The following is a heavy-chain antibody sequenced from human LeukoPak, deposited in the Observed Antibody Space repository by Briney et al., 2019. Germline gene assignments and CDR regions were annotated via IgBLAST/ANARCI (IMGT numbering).Heavy chain of an antibody. CDR3: ARVINGEYFDY. CDR1: GGSISSYY. V-gene: IGHV4-59*01. J-gene: IGHJ4*02. D-gene: IGHD3-10*01. Sequence: SETLSLTCTVSGGSISSYYWDWIRQSPGKGLEWIGYIYYSGNTNYNPSLKSRVTISVDTSKNQVSLKLSSVTAADTAVYYCARVINGEYFDYWGQGTLVTVSS. CDR2: IYYSGNT.